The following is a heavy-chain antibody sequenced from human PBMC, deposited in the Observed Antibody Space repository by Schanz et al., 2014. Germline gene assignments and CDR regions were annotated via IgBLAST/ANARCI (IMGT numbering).Heavy chain of an antibody. CDR3: AKIRYDSSGYHLPYYGMDV. CDR1: GFTLTSYA. CDR2: ISGSGGST. J-gene: IGHJ6*02. Sequence: EVQVVESGGGLVQPGGSLRLSCEASGFTLTSYALTWVRQAPGKGLEWVAGISGSGGSTDYADSVKGRFIIPRDNSKNTLYLQMNSLRAEDTAVYYCAKIRYDSSGYHLPYYGMDVWGQGTTVIVSS. D-gene: IGHD3-22*01. V-gene: IGHV3-23*04.